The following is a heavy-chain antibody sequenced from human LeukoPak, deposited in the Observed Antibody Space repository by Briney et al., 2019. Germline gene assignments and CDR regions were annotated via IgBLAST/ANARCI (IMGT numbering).Heavy chain of an antibody. CDR2: ISGSGGAT. CDR3: AKAQSYYYDTSGYYCYFDY. CDR1: GFTFSSYA. D-gene: IGHD3-22*01. V-gene: IGHV3-23*01. Sequence: GGSLRLSCAASGFTFSSYAMSWVRQAPGKGLEWVSGISGSGGATYHADSVKGRFTISRDNSRNTLHLQMNSLRAEDTAIYYCAKAQSYYYDTSGYYCYFDYWGHGTLVTVSS. J-gene: IGHJ4*01.